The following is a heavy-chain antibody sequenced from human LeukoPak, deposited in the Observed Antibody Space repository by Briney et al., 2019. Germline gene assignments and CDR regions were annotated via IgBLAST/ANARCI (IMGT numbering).Heavy chain of an antibody. CDR2: INHSGST. CDR1: GGSFSGYY. D-gene: IGHD6-6*01. J-gene: IGHJ4*02. Sequence: SETLSLTCAVYGGSFSGYYWSWIRQPPGKGLEWIGEINHSGSTNYNPSLYSRVTISVDTSKNQFSLKLSSVTAADTAIYYCARAGAIAARPDFDYWGQGTLVTVSS. V-gene: IGHV4-34*01. CDR3: ARAGAIAARPDFDY.